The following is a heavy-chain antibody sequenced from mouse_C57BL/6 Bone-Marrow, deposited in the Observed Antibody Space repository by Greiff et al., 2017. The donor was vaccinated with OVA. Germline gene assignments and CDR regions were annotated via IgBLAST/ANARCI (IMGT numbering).Heavy chain of an antibody. J-gene: IGHJ3*01. CDR1: GYTFTNYW. CDR2: IYPGGGYT. D-gene: IGHD4-1*01. V-gene: IGHV1-63*01. Sequence: QVHVKQSGAELVRPGTSVKMSCKASGYTFTNYWIGWAKQRPGHGLEWIGDIYPGGGYTNYNEKFKGKATLTADKSSSTAYMQFSSLTSEDSAIYYCARELGRGFAYWGQGTLVTVSA. CDR3: ARELGRGFAY.